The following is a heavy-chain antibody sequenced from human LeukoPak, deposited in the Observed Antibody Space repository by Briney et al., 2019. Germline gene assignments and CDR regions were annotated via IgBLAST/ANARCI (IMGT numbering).Heavy chain of an antibody. D-gene: IGHD2-2*01. CDR3: AKEGRQLRRNYYYYYGMDV. CDR1: GFTFSSYG. CDR2: ISYDGSNK. J-gene: IGHJ6*02. Sequence: GGSLRLSCAASGFTFSSYGMHWVRQAPGKGLEWVAVISYDGSNKYYADSVKGRFTISRDNSKNTLYLQMNSLRAEDTAVYYCAKEGRQLRRNYYYYYGMDVWGQGTTVTVSS. V-gene: IGHV3-30*18.